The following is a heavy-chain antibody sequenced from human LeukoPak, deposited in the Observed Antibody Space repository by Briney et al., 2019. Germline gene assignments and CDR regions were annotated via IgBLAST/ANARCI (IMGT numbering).Heavy chain of an antibody. CDR2: VRNDGTNK. J-gene: IGHJ4*02. D-gene: IGHD3-10*01. CDR1: GFTFSNYG. V-gene: IGHV3-30*02. Sequence: GGSLRLSCAASGFTFSNYGMHWVRQAPGKGLEWVAFVRNDGTNKHYADSGKGRFTISRDNSKNTVYLQMNSLRAEDTAVYYCAKDLGTLISGSYYYYFDYWGQGTLVTVSS. CDR3: AKDLGTLISGSYYYYFDY.